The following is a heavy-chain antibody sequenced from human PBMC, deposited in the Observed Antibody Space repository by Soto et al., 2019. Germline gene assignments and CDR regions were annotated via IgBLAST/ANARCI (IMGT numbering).Heavy chain of an antibody. CDR3: ASDRAEDSLHYYYYGMDV. D-gene: IGHD2-15*01. Sequence: QVQLVESGGGVVQPGRSLRLSCAASGFTFSSYGMHWVRQAPGKGLEWVAVIGYDGSNKYYAESVKGRFTISRDNSKYTLYLEMNSMRAEDTDVYYCASDRAEDSLHYYYYGMDVWGQGTTVTVSS. V-gene: IGHV3-33*01. CDR2: IGYDGSNK. J-gene: IGHJ6*02. CDR1: GFTFSSYG.